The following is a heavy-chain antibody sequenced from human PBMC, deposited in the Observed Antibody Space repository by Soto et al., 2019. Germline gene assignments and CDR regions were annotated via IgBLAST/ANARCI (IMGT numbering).Heavy chain of an antibody. J-gene: IGHJ6*04. D-gene: IGHD2-21*02. CDR3: ARDQMYGDRYNYYCVDV. CDR1: GFSFSSHS. CDR2: ISSTSFSI. Sequence: EVQLVESGGGLIQPGGSLRLSCAASGFSFSSHSMNWVRQAPGKGLEWVSYISSTSFSIYYADSVKGRFTISRDNAKSSLYLQMSSLRAEDTAVYYCARDQMYGDRYNYYCVDVWVKGTTVTVSS. V-gene: IGHV3-48*01.